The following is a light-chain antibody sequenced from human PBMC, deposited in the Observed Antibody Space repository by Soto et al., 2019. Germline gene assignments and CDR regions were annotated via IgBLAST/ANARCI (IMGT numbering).Light chain of an antibody. Sequence: DIQMTQSPSSLSASVGDRVTITCRASQSISSYLNWYQQKPGKAPKLLIYAASSLQSGVPSRFSGSGSGPDFTLTISILKPEDFATYYCKQSYRTLEYTFGQGTKLEIK. V-gene: IGKV1-39*01. CDR1: QSISSY. J-gene: IGKJ2*01. CDR2: AAS. CDR3: KQSYRTLEYT.